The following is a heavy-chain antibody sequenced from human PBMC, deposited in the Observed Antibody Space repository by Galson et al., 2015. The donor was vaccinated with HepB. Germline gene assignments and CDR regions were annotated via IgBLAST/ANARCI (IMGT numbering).Heavy chain of an antibody. J-gene: IGHJ6*03. CDR3: ARDQVYYYDSSGYYSVGYYMDV. CDR2: IYYSGST. Sequence: SETLSLTCTVSGGSISSYYWSWIRQPPGKGLEWIGYIYYSGSTNYNPSLKSRVTISVDTSKNQFSLKLSSVTAADTAVYYCARDQVYYYDSSGYYSVGYYMDVWVKGTTVTVSS. V-gene: IGHV4-59*12. D-gene: IGHD3-22*01. CDR1: GGSISSYY.